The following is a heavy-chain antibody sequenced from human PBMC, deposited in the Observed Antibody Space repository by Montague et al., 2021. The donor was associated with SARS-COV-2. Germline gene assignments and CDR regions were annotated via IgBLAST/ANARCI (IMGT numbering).Heavy chain of an antibody. CDR3: TRGIDSYKTGY. Sequence: SETLSLTCTVSDGSVISTSPHWHWVRQSPARVLVWIGGSLFHIDTADYNASLRSRVTISVDTSKNQFSLKLTSVTAADTAVYYCTRGIDSYKTGYWGQGIQVTVSS. J-gene: IGHJ4*02. CDR2: LFHIDTA. V-gene: IGHV4-61*01. CDR1: DGSVISTSPH. D-gene: IGHD6-13*01.